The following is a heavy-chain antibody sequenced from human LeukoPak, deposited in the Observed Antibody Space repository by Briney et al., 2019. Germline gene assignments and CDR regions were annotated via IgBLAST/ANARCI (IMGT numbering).Heavy chain of an antibody. CDR3: ASPGGYSYGRDGFDY. D-gene: IGHD5-18*01. CDR2: IIPTFGIA. CDR1: GGTFSSYA. Sequence: SVKVSCKASGGTFSSYAISWVRQAPGQGLEWMGRIIPTFGIANYAQKFQGRVTITADKSTSTAYMELSSLRSEDTAVYYCASPGGYSYGRDGFDYWGQGTLVTVSS. J-gene: IGHJ4*02. V-gene: IGHV1-69*04.